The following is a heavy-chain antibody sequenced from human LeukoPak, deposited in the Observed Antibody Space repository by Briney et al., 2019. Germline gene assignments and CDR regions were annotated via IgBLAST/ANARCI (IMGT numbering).Heavy chain of an antibody. J-gene: IGHJ4*02. D-gene: IGHD5-18*01. V-gene: IGHV3-23*01. CDR1: GFTFSSYA. Sequence: GGSLRLSCAASGFTFSSYAMSWVRQAPGKGLEWVSAISGSGGSTYYADSMKGRFTISRDNSKDTLSLQMNSLRAEDTAVYYCAKDIAQGYTFGSIEQDYWGQGTLVTVSS. CDR2: ISGSGGST. CDR3: AKDIAQGYTFGSIEQDY.